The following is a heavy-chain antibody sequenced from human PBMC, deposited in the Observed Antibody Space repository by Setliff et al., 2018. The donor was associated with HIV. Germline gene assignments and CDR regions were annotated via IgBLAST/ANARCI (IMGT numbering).Heavy chain of an antibody. Sequence: PSETLSLTCAVYGGSFSDHYWTWIRQPPGKGLEWIGEINQSGISNFNPSLKSRVTMPIDTPKSQFSLKLSSVTAADTAVYFCARGGGFWSGQLDYWGQGTLVTVSS. CDR1: GGSFSDHY. V-gene: IGHV4-34*01. J-gene: IGHJ4*02. CDR2: INQSGIS. CDR3: ARGGGFWSGQLDY. D-gene: IGHD3-3*01.